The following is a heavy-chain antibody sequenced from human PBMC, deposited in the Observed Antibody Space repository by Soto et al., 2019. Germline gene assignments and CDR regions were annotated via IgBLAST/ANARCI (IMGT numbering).Heavy chain of an antibody. CDR1: GGSISSGDYY. CDR3: ASDHKYYYDSRGHPTDTVFDY. Sequence: PSETLSLTCTVSGGSISSGDYYWSWIRQPPGNGLEWIGYIYYSGSAYYNPSLKSRVTISVDTSKNQFSLKLSSVTAADTAVYYCASDHKYYYDSRGHPTDTVFDYWGQGTMLTV. D-gene: IGHD3-22*01. V-gene: IGHV4-30-4*01. CDR2: IYYSGSA. J-gene: IGHJ4*02.